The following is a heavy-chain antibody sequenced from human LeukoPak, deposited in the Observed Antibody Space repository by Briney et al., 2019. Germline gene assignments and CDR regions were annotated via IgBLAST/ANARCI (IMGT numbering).Heavy chain of an antibody. CDR1: GGSISSSNW. Sequence: SGTLILTCAVSGGSISSSNWWSWVRQPPGKGLEWIGEIYHSGSTNYNPSLKSRVTISVDKSKNQFSLKLSSVTAADTAVYYCARDLTTVVPANPLDYYYYGMDVWGQGTTVTVSS. D-gene: IGHD2-2*01. CDR3: ARDLTTVVPANPLDYYYYGMDV. CDR2: IYHSGST. V-gene: IGHV4-4*02. J-gene: IGHJ6*02.